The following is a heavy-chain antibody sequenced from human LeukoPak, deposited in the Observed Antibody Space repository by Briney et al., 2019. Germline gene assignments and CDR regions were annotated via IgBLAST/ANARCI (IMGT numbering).Heavy chain of an antibody. V-gene: IGHV4-59*01. CDR3: GKKTGYSSGWYLES. Sequence: SETLSLTCTVSGGSISSYYWSWIRQPPGKGLEWIGYIYYSGSTNYNPSLKSRVTISVDTSKNQFSLKLSSVTAADTAVYYCGKKTGYSSGWYLESWGQGTLVTVSS. J-gene: IGHJ4*02. D-gene: IGHD6-19*01. CDR2: IYYSGST. CDR1: GGSISSYY.